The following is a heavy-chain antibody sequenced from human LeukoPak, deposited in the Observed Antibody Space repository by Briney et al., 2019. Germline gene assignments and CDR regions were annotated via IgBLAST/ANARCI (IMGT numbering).Heavy chain of an antibody. CDR1: GGSISSGGYS. V-gene: IGHV4-30-4*07. Sequence: PSETLSLTCAVSGGSISSGGYSWSWIRQPPGKGLEWIGYIYYSGSTYYNPSLKSRVTISVDTSKNQFSLKLSSVTAADTAVYYCARGGRGYHPGYWGQGTLVTVSS. CDR2: IYYSGST. D-gene: IGHD1-14*01. CDR3: ARGGRGYHPGY. J-gene: IGHJ4*02.